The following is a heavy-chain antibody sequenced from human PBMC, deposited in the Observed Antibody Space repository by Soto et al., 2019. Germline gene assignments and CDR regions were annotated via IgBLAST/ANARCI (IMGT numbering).Heavy chain of an antibody. CDR1: GGSISSSSYY. V-gene: IGHV4-39*01. Sequence: QLQLQESGPGLVKPSETLSLTCTVSGGSISSSSYYWGWILQPPGKGLEWIGSIYYSGSTYYNPALKSRVTISVDTSKNQFSLKLISVTAADTDVYYCARVTVHRLGESPWGQGTLVTVSS. CDR2: IYYSGST. J-gene: IGHJ4*02. CDR3: ARVTVHRLGESP. D-gene: IGHD3-16*01.